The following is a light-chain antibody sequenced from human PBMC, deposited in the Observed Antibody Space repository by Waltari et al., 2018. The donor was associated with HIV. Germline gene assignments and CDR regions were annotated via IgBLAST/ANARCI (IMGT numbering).Light chain of an antibody. Sequence: QSAPIQPASVSGSPGQSITVSCTGTNADIGNYDHVSWYQPPPGEDTNRIIFDVDKRPLGISTRFSGSKSGNTASLIISGLQAEDEADYYCSATATRDIFVFGTGTKVTVL. CDR1: NADIGNYDH. V-gene: IGLV2-14*03. CDR3: SATATRDIFV. J-gene: IGLJ1*01. CDR2: DVD.